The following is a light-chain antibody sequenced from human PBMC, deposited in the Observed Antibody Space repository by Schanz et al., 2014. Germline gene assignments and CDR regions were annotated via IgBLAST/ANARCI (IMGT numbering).Light chain of an antibody. CDR1: QSISTW. V-gene: IGKV1-5*03. CDR2: KVS. Sequence: DIPMTQSPSTLSASVGDRVTITCRASQSISTWLAWYQQKPGKAPKVLIYKVSNLQSGVPSRFSGSGSGAEFTLTISSLQSEDFAVYYCQQYDNWWTFGQGTKVEIK. CDR3: QQYDNWWT. J-gene: IGKJ1*01.